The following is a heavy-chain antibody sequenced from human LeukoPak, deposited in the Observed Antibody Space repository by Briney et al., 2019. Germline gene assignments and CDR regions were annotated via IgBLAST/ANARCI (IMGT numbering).Heavy chain of an antibody. D-gene: IGHD1-26*01. J-gene: IGHJ4*02. CDR1: GDTLTGYF. V-gene: IGHV1-2*02. CDR2: INPNSGGT. CDR3: ARDVSDSGSFPFDY. Sequence: ASVKVSCKASGDTLTGYFIHWVRQAPGQGLEWMGWINPNSGGTNYAQKFQGRVTMTRDTSISTAYMELSRLRSDDTAVYYCARDVSDSGSFPFDYWGQGTLVTVSS.